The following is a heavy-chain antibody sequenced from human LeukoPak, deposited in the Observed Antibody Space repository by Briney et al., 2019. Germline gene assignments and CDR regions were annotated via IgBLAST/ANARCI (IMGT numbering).Heavy chain of an antibody. D-gene: IGHD1-26*01. CDR3: ARDKDGSYYGTYYFDY. CDR2: IIPIFGTA. J-gene: IGHJ4*02. V-gene: IGHV1-69*05. Sequence: ASVKVSCKASGGTFSSYAISWVRQAPGQGLEWMGRIIPIFGTANYAQKFQGRATITTDESTSTAYMELSSLRSEDTAVYYCARDKDGSYYGTYYFDYWGQGTLVTVSS. CDR1: GGTFSSYA.